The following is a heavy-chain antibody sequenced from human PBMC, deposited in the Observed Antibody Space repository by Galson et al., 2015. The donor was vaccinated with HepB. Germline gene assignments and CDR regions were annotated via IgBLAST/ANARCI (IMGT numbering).Heavy chain of an antibody. J-gene: IGHJ1*01. D-gene: IGHD5-24*01. CDR3: ARDDGSEMATIRSAQYFQH. Sequence: SVKVSCKASGGTFSSYAISWVRQAPGQGLEWMGGIIPIFGTANYAQKFQGRVTITADESTSTAYMELSSLRSEDTAVYYCARDDGSEMATIRSAQYFQHWGQGTLVTVSS. CDR1: GGTFSSYA. CDR2: IIPIFGTA. V-gene: IGHV1-69*13.